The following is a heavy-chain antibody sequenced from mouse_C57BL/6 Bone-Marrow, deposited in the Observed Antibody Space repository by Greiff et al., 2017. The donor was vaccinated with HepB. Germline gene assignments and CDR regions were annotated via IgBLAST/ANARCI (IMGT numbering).Heavy chain of an antibody. CDR3: ARRGYDYDGPEPWFAY. J-gene: IGHJ3*01. D-gene: IGHD2-4*01. V-gene: IGHV5-17*01. CDR1: GFTFSDYG. CDR2: ISSGSSTI. Sequence: EVQRVESGGGLVKPGGSLKLSCAASGFTFSDYGMHWVRQAPEKGLVWVAYISSGSSTIYYADTVKGRFTISRDNAKNTLFLQMTSLRSEDTAMYYCARRGYDYDGPEPWFAYWGQGTLVTVSA.